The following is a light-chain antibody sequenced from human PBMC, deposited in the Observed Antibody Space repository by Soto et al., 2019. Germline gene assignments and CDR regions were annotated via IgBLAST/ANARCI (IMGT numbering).Light chain of an antibody. J-gene: IGKJ2*01. CDR3: QFYGDSMYT. V-gene: IGKV3-20*01. CDR2: GAC. CDR1: QSVISIY. Sequence: EIVLTQSPGTLSLSPGERATLSCRASQSVISIYLSWYQQKAGHATRLLFYGACFKTTGIPDSFSGSGAAKVFTLTISRLSHEDVAVYHCQFYGDSMYTFGQGTKLEIK.